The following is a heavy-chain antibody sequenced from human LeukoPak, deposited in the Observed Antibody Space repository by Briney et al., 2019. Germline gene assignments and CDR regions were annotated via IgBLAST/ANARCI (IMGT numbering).Heavy chain of an antibody. J-gene: IGHJ4*02. D-gene: IGHD3-3*01. Sequence: RTSETLSLTCTVSGGSISTYYWSWIRQPPGKGLEWIGYIYYSGSTNYNPSLKSRVTISVDTSRNQFSLKLSSVTAADTAVYYCASGHYDFLSGYSRAPFDYWGQGTLVTVPS. V-gene: IGHV4-59*01. CDR1: GGSISTYY. CDR3: ASGHYDFLSGYSRAPFDY. CDR2: IYYSGST.